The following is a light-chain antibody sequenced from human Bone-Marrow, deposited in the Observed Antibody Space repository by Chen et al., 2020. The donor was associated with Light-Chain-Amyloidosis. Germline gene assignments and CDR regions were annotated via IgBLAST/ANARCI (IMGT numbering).Light chain of an antibody. V-gene: IGKV3-20*01. Sequence: EIVLTQSPGTLSLSPGEGANLPCRASQTISSNHLTWYQQKFGQAPRLLIYGSSSRATGIPDRFTGSGPGTDFTLTINRLEPEDFAMYYCQQYGTSPLTFGGGTKVEIK. CDR3: QQYGTSPLT. CDR1: QTISSNH. CDR2: GSS. J-gene: IGKJ4*01.